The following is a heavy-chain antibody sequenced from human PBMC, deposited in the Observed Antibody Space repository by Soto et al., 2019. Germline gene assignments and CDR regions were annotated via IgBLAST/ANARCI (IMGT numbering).Heavy chain of an antibody. J-gene: IGHJ4*02. CDR2: ISYDGST. Sequence: GGSLRLSCAASGFTFTNYAMNWVRQAPGKGLEWVSAISYDGSTYYADSVKGRLTISRDNSKNTLYLQMNSLRAEDTAVYYCAKTGGVAAPDYWGQGNLVTVSS. D-gene: IGHD3-16*01. CDR1: GFTFTNYA. V-gene: IGHV3-23*01. CDR3: AKTGGVAAPDY.